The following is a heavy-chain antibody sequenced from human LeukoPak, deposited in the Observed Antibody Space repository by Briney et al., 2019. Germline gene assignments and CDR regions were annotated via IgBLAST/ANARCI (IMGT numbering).Heavy chain of an antibody. V-gene: IGHV4-59*01. J-gene: IGHJ4*02. D-gene: IGHD3-16*01. CDR1: GGSISSYY. CDR2: IYYSGST. Sequence: SETLSLTCTVSGGSISSYYWSWIRQPPGKGLEWIGYIYYSGSTNYNPSLKSRVTISVDTSKNQFSLKLSSVTAADTAVYYCARDFMMAFDYWGQGTLVTLSS. CDR3: ARDFMMAFDY.